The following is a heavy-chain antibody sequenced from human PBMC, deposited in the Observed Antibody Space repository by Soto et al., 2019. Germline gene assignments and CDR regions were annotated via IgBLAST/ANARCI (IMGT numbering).Heavy chain of an antibody. CDR1: GGSISTYF. V-gene: IGHV4-59*01. J-gene: IGHJ4*03. CDR3: ARGHDFWSGFYTTYFEY. D-gene: IGHD3-3*01. Sequence: SETLSLTCTLSGGSISTYFWSWIRQPPGKGLEWIGYVYYNGNTTYNPSLKSRVTMSVDTSKRQFSLRLTSVTAADSGVYYCARGHDFWSGFYTTYFEYWGHKSLVTVSS. CDR2: VYYNGNT.